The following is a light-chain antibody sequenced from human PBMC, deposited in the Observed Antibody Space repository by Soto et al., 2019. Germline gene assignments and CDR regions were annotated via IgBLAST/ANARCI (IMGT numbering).Light chain of an antibody. CDR1: NSNMGRNY. V-gene: IGLV1-47*01. CDR3: AVWDSSLNGVA. J-gene: IGLJ2*01. CDR2: RND. Sequence: QSVLTQTPSASGTPGQRVTISCSGSNSNMGRNYVYWYQQVPGTAPKPLMYRNDVRPSGVPDRITGSKSGTSASLAISGLRSEDEADYYCAVWDSSLNGVAFGGGTKLTVL.